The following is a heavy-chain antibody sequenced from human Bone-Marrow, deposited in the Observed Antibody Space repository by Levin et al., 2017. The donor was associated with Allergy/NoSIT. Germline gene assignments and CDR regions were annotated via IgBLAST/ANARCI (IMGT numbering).Heavy chain of an antibody. V-gene: IGHV3-66*01. CDR2: IYSGGST. CDR3: ARGVRSGVVVAAYYFDY. J-gene: IGHJ4*02. D-gene: IGHD2-15*01. CDR1: GFTVNNNY. Sequence: LSLTCAASGFTVNNNYMNWVRQAPGKGLEWVSVIYSGGSTYYADSVKGRFTISRDISKNTLYLQMNSMRDEDTAVYYCARGVRSGVVVAAYYFDYWGQGTLVTVSP.